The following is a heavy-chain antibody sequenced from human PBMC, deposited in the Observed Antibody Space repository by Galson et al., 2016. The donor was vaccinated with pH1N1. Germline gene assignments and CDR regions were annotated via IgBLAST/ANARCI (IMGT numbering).Heavy chain of an antibody. V-gene: IGHV3-7*01. Sequence: SLRLSCAASGFTFSDYWMSWVRQAPGKGLEWVANIKQDGSVKYYVDSVKGRFTISRDNAKNSLYLQMNSLRAEDTAVYYCARGALGMGFDSWGQGTLVTVSS. CDR1: GFTFSDYW. J-gene: IGHJ4*02. D-gene: IGHD7-27*01. CDR3: ARGALGMGFDS. CDR2: IKQDGSVK.